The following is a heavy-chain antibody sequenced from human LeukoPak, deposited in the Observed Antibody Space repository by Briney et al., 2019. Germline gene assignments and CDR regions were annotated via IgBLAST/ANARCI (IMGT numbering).Heavy chain of an antibody. J-gene: IGHJ4*02. CDR2: ISSSSSYI. CDR1: GFTFSSYS. V-gene: IGHV3-21*01. CDR3: ARVSTSYWVPAANIPYFDY. D-gene: IGHD2-2*01. Sequence: GSLRLSCAASGFTFSSYSMNWVRQAPGKGLEWVSSISSSSSYIYYADSVKGRFTISRDNAKNSLYLQMNSLRAEDTAVYYCARVSTSYWVPAANIPYFDYWGQGTLVTVSS.